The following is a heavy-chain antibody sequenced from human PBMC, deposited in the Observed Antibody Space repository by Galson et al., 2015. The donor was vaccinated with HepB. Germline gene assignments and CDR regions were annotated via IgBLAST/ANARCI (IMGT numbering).Heavy chain of an antibody. V-gene: IGHV3-33*08. Sequence: SLRLSCAASGFTFSSYGMHWVRQAPGKGLEWVAVIWYDGSNKYYADSVKGGFTISRDNSKNTLYLQMNSLRAEDTAVYYCARDPMVRGVILSPDYWGQGTLVTVSS. CDR2: IWYDGSNK. J-gene: IGHJ4*02. CDR1: GFTFSSYG. D-gene: IGHD3-10*01. CDR3: ARDPMVRGVILSPDY.